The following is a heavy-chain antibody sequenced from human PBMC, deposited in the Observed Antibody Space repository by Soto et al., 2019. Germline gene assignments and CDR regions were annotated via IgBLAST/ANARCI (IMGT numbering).Heavy chain of an antibody. CDR3: AREIVVVPAAREHDAFDI. D-gene: IGHD2-2*01. CDR1: GFTFSTYA. V-gene: IGHV3-74*01. CDR2: INSDGSST. J-gene: IGHJ3*02. Sequence: PGGSLRLSCAASGFTFSTYAMTWVRQAPGKGLEWVSRINSDGSSTSYADSVKGRFTISRDNAKNTLYLQMNSLRAEDTAVYYCAREIVVVPAAREHDAFDIWGQGTMVTVSS.